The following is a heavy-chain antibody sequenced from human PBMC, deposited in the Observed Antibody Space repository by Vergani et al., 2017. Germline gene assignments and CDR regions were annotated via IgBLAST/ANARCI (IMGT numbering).Heavy chain of an antibody. D-gene: IGHD3-10*01. V-gene: IGHV4-38-2*01. CDR2: IYHTGSA. J-gene: IGHJ5*02. Sequence: QVQLLESGPGLLKPSETLSLTCSVSGYSITSGYYWGWIRQPPGRGLEWIGSIYHTGSAYYNPSLKSRVTVSVDTSMNQVSLKLNSVTAADTAVYYCVRTGALWLGETKDGGWFDPWGQGTLVTVTS. CDR1: GYSITSGYY. CDR3: VRTGALWLGETKDGGWFDP.